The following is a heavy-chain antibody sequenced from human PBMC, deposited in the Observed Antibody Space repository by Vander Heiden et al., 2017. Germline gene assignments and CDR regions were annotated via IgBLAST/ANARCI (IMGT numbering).Heavy chain of an antibody. V-gene: IGHV3-21*01. D-gene: IGHD6-19*01. CDR2: ISSSSSYI. Sequence: EVQLVESGGGLVKPGGSLRLSCAASGFTFSSYSMNWVRQAPGKGLEWVSSISSSSSYIYYADSVKGRFTISRDNAKNSLYLQMNSLRAEDTAVYYCARGRAVAGTGAFDIWGQGTMVTVSS. CDR1: GFTFSSYS. CDR3: ARGRAVAGTGAFDI. J-gene: IGHJ3*02.